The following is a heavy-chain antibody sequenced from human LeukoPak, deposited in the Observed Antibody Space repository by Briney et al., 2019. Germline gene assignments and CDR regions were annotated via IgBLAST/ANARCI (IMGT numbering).Heavy chain of an antibody. CDR1: GFTFRNYG. J-gene: IGHJ4*02. CDR3: TRVGYIDEGIDY. Sequence: GGSLRLSCEASGFTFRNYGMTWVRQAPGKGLEWVANIKQDGSKKSYVDSVKGRFTISRDNAKNSLYLQMNSLRAEDTAIYYCTRVGYIDEGIDYWGQGTLVTVSS. D-gene: IGHD5-24*01. CDR2: IKQDGSKK. V-gene: IGHV3-7*04.